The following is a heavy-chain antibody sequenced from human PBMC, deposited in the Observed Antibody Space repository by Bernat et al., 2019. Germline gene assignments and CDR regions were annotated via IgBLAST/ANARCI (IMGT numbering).Heavy chain of an antibody. CDR3: TTEYYYGSGSYH. CDR1: GFTFSSYW. V-gene: IGHV3-74*01. D-gene: IGHD3-10*01. J-gene: IGHJ4*02. Sequence: EVQLVESGGGLVQPGGSLRLSCAASGFTFSSYWMHWVRQAPGKGLVWVSRINSDGSSTSYADSVKGRFTISRDNAKNTLYLQMNSLRAEDTAVYYCTTEYYYGSGSYHWGQGTLVTVSS. CDR2: INSDGSST.